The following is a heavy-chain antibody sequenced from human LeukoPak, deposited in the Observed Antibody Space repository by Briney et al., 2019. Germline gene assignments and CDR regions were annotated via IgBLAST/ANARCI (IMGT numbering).Heavy chain of an antibody. CDR3: ARDDYDYVWGSYRPNHYYYGMDV. D-gene: IGHD3-16*02. V-gene: IGHV7-4-1*02. CDR2: INTNTGNP. Sequence: ASVKVSCKASGYTFTSYAMNWVRQAPGQGLEWMGWINTNTGNPTYAQGFTGRFVFSLDTSVSTAYLQISSLKAEDTAVYYCARDDYDYVWGSYRPNHYYYGMDVWGQGTTVTVSS. CDR1: GYTFTSYA. J-gene: IGHJ6*02.